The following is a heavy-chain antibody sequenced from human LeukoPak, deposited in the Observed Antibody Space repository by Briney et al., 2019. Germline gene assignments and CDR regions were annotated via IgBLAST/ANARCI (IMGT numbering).Heavy chain of an antibody. CDR3: ARDGRTWATGSY. D-gene: IGHD1-14*01. CDR1: GFTFSSHW. V-gene: IGHV3-7*01. CDR2: IKQDGSEK. Sequence: GGSLRLSCAPSGFTFSSHWVSWVRQAPGKGLGWVANIKQDGSEKYYVDCVKGRFTISRDNAKDSLYLQMNSLRAEDTAVYYCARDGRTWATGSYWGQGTLVTVSS. J-gene: IGHJ4*02.